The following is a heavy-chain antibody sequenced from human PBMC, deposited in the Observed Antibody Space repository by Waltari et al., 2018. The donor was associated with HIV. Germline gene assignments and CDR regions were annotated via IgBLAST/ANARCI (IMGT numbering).Heavy chain of an antibody. CDR1: GYTCPSYA. CDR2: INTTTWNP. D-gene: IGHD4-17*01. CDR3: ARRPSTADMGVVYGDYVDNYFDP. V-gene: IGHV7-4-1*02. J-gene: IGHJ5*02. Sequence: QVQLVQSGSELKKPGASVKDSCKASGYTCPSYAMNWVRQAPGQGLEWLGWINTTTWNPPYAQGFTGLFVFSLDTSVSTAYLQISSLKAEDTDVYYCARRPSTADMGVVYGDYVDNYFDPWGQGTLVTVSS.